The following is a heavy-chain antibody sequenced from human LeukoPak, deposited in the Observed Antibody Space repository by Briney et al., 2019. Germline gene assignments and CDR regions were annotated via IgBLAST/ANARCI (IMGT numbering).Heavy chain of an antibody. J-gene: IGHJ5*02. Sequence: SETLSLTCTVSGGSVSNYYWSWIRQSPGKGLEWIGYIYYTETSYNPSLKSRVTISADTSKNQFSLKLSSVTPEDTAVYYCARSVAARGWFDPWGQGTLVTVSS. V-gene: IGHV4-59*02. CDR1: GGSVSNYY. D-gene: IGHD6-19*01. CDR2: IYYTET. CDR3: ARSVAARGWFDP.